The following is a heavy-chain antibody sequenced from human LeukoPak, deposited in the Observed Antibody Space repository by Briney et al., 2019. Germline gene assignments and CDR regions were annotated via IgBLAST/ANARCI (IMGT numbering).Heavy chain of an antibody. CDR1: GGSISSGSYY. D-gene: IGHD3-22*01. CDR2: IYTSGST. J-gene: IGHJ4*02. CDR3: ARRGYYDSSDY. Sequence: TLSLTCTVSGGSISSGSYYWSWIRQPAGKGLEWIGRIYTSGSTNYNPSLKSRVTISVDTSKNQFSLKLSSVTAADTAVYYCARRGYYDSSDYWGQGTLVTVSS. V-gene: IGHV4-61*02.